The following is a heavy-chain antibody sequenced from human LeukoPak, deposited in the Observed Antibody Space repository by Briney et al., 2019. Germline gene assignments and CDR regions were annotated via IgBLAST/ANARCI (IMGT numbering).Heavy chain of an antibody. D-gene: IGHD6-19*01. CDR3: AREWLVPILGGNYYYGMDV. V-gene: IGHV7-4-1*02. CDR2: INTNTGNP. Sequence: ASVKVSCKASGYTFTSYAMNWVRQAPGQGLEWMGWINTNTGNPTYAQGFTGRFVFSLDTSVSTAYLQISSLKAEDTAVYYCAREWLVPILGGNYYYGMDVWGQGTTVTVSS. CDR1: GYTFTSYA. J-gene: IGHJ6*02.